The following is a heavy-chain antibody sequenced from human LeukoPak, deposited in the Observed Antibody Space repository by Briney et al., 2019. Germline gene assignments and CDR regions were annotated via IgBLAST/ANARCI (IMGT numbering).Heavy chain of an antibody. CDR3: ARAYYYYGSGPPI. D-gene: IGHD3-10*01. CDR1: GFTFSSYS. CDR2: ISSSSSYI. Sequence: GGSLRLSCAASGFTFSSYSMNWVRQAPGKGLEWVSSISSSSSYIYYADSVKGRFTISRDNAKNSLYLHMNSLRAEDTAVYYCARAYYYYGSGPPIWGQGTMVTVSS. V-gene: IGHV3-21*01. J-gene: IGHJ3*02.